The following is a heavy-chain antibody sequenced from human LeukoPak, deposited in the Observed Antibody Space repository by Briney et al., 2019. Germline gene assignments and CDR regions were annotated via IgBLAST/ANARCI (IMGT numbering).Heavy chain of an antibody. CDR1: GYSFTSYW. J-gene: IGHJ4*02. CDR3: ASAESYYGQNQLDY. D-gene: IGHD1-26*01. CDR2: IYPGDSDT. V-gene: IGHV5-51*01. Sequence: GESLKISCKGSGYSFTSYWIGWVRQMPGKGLEWMGIIYPGDSDTRYSPSFQGQVTISADKSISTAYLQWSGLKASDTAIYYCASAESYYGQNQLDYWGQGTLVTVSS.